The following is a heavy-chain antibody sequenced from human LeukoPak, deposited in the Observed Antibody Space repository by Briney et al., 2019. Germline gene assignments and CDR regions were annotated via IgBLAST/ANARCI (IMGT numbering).Heavy chain of an antibody. CDR3: AGYSSGWFGAFHI. CDR1: GFTFSDYY. J-gene: IGHJ3*02. V-gene: IGHV3-11*04. Sequence: GGSLRLSCAASGFTFSDYYMNWIRQAPGKGLEWIAYISSSGGTIYYADSVKGRFTISRDNAKNSLYLQMNSLRAEDTAVHYCAGYSSGWFGAFHIWGQGTMVTVSS. D-gene: IGHD6-19*01. CDR2: ISSSGGTI.